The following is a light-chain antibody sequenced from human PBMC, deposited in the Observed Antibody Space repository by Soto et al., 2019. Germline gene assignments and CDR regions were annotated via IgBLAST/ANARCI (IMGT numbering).Light chain of an antibody. CDR3: SSYAGSSNV. CDR1: SSDVGGYNY. Sequence: QSVLTQPPSASGSPGQSVAISCTGTSSDVGGYNYVSWYQQHPGKAPKLMIYEVNKRPSGVPDRFSGSKSGNTASLTVSCRQAEDEADYYCSSYAGSSNVFGTGTKLNVL. CDR2: EVN. J-gene: IGLJ1*01. V-gene: IGLV2-8*01.